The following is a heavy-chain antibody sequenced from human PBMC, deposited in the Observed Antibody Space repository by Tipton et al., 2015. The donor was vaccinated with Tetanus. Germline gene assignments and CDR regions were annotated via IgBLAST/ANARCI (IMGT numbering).Heavy chain of an antibody. CDR3: AILPKHWLAPRGAP. D-gene: IGHD6-19*01. V-gene: IGHV4-4*07. CDR1: RGPISSYY. Sequence: GLVKPSETLSLTCSVSRGPISSYYWSWIRQPAGKGLEWLGHISNGNPDYAPSLKSRLTLSVDLSKNELSLELRSVTAADTAVYYCAILPKHWLAPRGAPWGQGILVTVSS. CDR2: ISNGNP. J-gene: IGHJ5*02.